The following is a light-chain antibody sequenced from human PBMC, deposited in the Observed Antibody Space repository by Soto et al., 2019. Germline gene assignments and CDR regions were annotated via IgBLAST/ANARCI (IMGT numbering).Light chain of an antibody. CDR2: EVS. CDR3: SSYAGSNLWV. V-gene: IGLV2-8*01. CDR1: SSDVGGYNY. J-gene: IGLJ3*02. Sequence: QSVLTQPPSASGSPGQSVTISCTGTSSDVGGYNYVSWYQQHPGKAPKLMIHEVSKRPSGVPDRFSGSKSGNTASLTVSGLQAEDEADYYCSSYAGSNLWVFGGGTQLTVL.